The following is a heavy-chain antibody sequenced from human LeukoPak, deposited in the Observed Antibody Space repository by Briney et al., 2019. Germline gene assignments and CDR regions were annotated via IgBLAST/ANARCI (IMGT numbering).Heavy chain of an antibody. Sequence: GGSLRLSCAASGFTFSSYAMHWVRQAPGKGLEWVAVISYDGSNKYYADSVKGRFTISRDNSKNTLYLQMNSLRAEDTAVYYCAKDGVITFGGVIDHDAFDIWGQGTMVTVSS. V-gene: IGHV3-30-3*01. CDR3: AKDGVITFGGVIDHDAFDI. CDR2: ISYDGSNK. J-gene: IGHJ3*02. D-gene: IGHD3-16*02. CDR1: GFTFSSYA.